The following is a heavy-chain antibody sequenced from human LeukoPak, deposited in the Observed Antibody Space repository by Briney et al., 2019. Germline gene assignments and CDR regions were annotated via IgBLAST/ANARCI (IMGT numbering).Heavy chain of an antibody. CDR1: GFTLTDYA. J-gene: IGHJ4*02. Sequence: GGPLRLSCGASGFTLTDYAVLCLPAAPGKGLVWVLHVNGGGGTTYYADCVKGRFTISRDNSKNTLYLQMNSLRAEDTAIYYCAKDIEQLVPVGGDYWGQGTLVTVSS. CDR2: VNGGGGTT. V-gene: IGHV3-23*01. D-gene: IGHD6-6*01. CDR3: AKDIEQLVPVGGDY.